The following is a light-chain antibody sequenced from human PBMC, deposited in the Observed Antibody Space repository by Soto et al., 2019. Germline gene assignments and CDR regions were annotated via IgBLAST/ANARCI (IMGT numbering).Light chain of an antibody. CDR2: SNN. Sequence: QSVLTQPPSASGTPGQRVTISCSGSYSNIGSNTVNWYQQLPGTAPKLLIYSNNQRPSGVPDRFSGSKSGTSASLAISGLQSEDEADYYCAAWDDSLNGVVFGGGTKLTVL. J-gene: IGLJ2*01. V-gene: IGLV1-44*01. CDR1: YSNIGSNT. CDR3: AAWDDSLNGVV.